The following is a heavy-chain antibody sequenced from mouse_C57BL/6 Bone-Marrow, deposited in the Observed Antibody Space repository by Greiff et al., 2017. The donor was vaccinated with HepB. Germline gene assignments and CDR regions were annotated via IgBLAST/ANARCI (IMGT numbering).Heavy chain of an antibody. CDR2: ISNLAYSI. Sequence: EVNLVESGGGLVQPGGSLKLSCAASGFTFSDYGMAWVRQAPRKGPEWVAFISNLAYSIYYADTVTGRFTISRENAKNTLYLEMSSLRSEDTAMYYCARQDSNYGSWFAYWGQGTLVTVSA. CDR3: ARQDSNYGSWFAY. J-gene: IGHJ3*01. D-gene: IGHD2-5*01. V-gene: IGHV5-15*01. CDR1: GFTFSDYG.